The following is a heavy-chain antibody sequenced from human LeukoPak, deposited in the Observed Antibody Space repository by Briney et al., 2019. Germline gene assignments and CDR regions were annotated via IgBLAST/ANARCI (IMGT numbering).Heavy chain of an antibody. J-gene: IGHJ4*02. D-gene: IGHD6-19*01. CDR3: ATAETISSGWYVGIY. V-gene: IGHV1-18*01. CDR2: ISAYNGNT. CDR1: GYTFSSYG. Sequence: GASVKVSCKASGYTFSSYGISWVRQAPGQGLEWMGWISAYNGNTNYAQKLQGRVTMTTDTSTSTAYMELRSLRSDDTAVYYCATAETISSGWYVGIYWGQGTLVTVFS.